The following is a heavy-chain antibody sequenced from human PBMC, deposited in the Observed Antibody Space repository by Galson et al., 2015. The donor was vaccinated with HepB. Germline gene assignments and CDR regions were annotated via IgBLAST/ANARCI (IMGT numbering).Heavy chain of an antibody. Sequence: SLRLSCAASGFTFSSYEMNWVRQAPGKGLEWVSYISSSGSTIYYADSVKGRFTISRDNAKNSLYLQMNSLRAEDTAVYYCAREGRGYSYGYVFFDYWGQGTLVTVSS. CDR1: GFTFSSYE. CDR2: ISSSGSTI. V-gene: IGHV3-48*03. CDR3: AREGRGYSYGYVFFDY. J-gene: IGHJ4*02. D-gene: IGHD5-18*01.